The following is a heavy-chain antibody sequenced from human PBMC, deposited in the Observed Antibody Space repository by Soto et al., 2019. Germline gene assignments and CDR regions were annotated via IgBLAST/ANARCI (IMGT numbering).Heavy chain of an antibody. CDR1: AGYLSSYY. Sequence: PSGTVSLTCAVSAGYLSSYYWSWHRPPEGKGLEWIGRIYTSGSTNYNPSLKSRVTMSVDTSKNQFSLKLSSVTAADTAVYYCAREGWYCSSTSCYSAAVDSWGQGTMVTFSS. D-gene: IGHD2-2*01. CDR3: AREGWYCSSTSCYSAAVDS. J-gene: IGHJ3*02. CDR2: IYTSGST. V-gene: IGHV4-4*07.